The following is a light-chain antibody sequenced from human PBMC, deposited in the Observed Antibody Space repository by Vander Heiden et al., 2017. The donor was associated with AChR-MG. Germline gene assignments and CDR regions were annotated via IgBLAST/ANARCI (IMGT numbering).Light chain of an antibody. Sequence: DIQMTQSPSSVSASVGDRVTLTCQASQDISNWLAWYQQKPGTAPKLLIFGASSLQSGVPSRFSGSGSGTDFTLTISSLRPEDSATYYCQKAKGFPLTFGGGTKVEI. V-gene: IGKV1D-12*01. CDR3: QKAKGFPLT. CDR2: GAS. J-gene: IGKJ4*01. CDR1: QDISNW.